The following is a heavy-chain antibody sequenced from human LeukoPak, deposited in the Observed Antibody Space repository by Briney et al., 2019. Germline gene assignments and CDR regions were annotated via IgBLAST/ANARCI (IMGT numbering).Heavy chain of an antibody. Sequence: GGSLRLSCEASGFTFSSYWMHWVRQAPGKGLVWVSRINSDESTTNYADSVKGRFTISRDNAKNTLYLQMDSLRAEDTAVYYCVRESGAAADYWGQGTRVTVSS. CDR3: VRESGAAADY. V-gene: IGHV3-74*01. D-gene: IGHD6-13*01. J-gene: IGHJ4*02. CDR2: INSDESTT. CDR1: GFTFSSYW.